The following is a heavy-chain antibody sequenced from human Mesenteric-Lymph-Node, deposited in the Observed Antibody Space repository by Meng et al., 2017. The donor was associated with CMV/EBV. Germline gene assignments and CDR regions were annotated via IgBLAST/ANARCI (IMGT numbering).Heavy chain of an antibody. CDR2: INLIFDTV. CDR3: ARESAITTYTGGRNYYSPFGMDV. CDR1: GGTFTNYG. Sequence: SVKVSCKASGGTFTNYGISWVRQAPGQGLEWMGGINLIFDTVNYAQKFQGRVTIIMDESTNTAYMELNSLRSEDTAVYYCARESAITTYTGGRNYYSPFGMDVWGQGTTVTVSS. D-gene: IGHD4-11*01. V-gene: IGHV1-69*05. J-gene: IGHJ6*02.